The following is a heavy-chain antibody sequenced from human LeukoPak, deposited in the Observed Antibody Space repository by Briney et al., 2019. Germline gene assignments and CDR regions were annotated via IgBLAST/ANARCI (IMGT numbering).Heavy chain of an antibody. V-gene: IGHV4-34*01. CDR2: INHSGST. Sequence: SETLPLTCAVYGGSFSGYYWSWIRQPPGKGLEWIGEINHSGSTNYNPSLKSRVTISVDTSKNQFSLKLSSATAADTAVYYCARGGLVSDYWGQGTLVTVSS. J-gene: IGHJ4*02. CDR3: ARGGLVSDY. CDR1: GGSFSGYY. D-gene: IGHD6-19*01.